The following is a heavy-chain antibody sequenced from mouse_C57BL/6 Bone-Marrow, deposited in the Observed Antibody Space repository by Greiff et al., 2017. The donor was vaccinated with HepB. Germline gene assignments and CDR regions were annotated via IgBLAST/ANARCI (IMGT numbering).Heavy chain of an antibody. CDR3: ARQPPWFAY. J-gene: IGHJ3*01. Sequence: EVKVVESGGGLVQPGGSLKLSCAASGFTFSDYYMYWVRQTPEQRLEWVAYISNGGGSTYYPDTVKGRFTITSDNAKNTLYLQMSRLKSEDTAMYYCARQPPWFAYWDQGTRVTVSA. V-gene: IGHV5-12*01. CDR1: GFTFSDYY. CDR2: ISNGGGST.